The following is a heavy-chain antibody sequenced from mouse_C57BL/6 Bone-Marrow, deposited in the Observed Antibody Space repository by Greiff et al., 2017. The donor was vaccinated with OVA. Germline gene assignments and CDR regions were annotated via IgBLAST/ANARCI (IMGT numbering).Heavy chain of an antibody. V-gene: IGHV3-3*01. CDR1: GFSINSDCY. Sequence: EVKLVESGPSLVRPSQTLSLTCTVTGFSINSDCYWIWIRQFPGNKLEYIGYTFYSGITYYNPSLESRTYITRDTSKNQFSLKLSSVTTEDTATYYWARDGITTVVSSYYFDYWGQGTTLTVSS. CDR3: ARDGITTVVSSYYFDY. D-gene: IGHD1-1*01. J-gene: IGHJ2*01. CDR2: TFYSGIT.